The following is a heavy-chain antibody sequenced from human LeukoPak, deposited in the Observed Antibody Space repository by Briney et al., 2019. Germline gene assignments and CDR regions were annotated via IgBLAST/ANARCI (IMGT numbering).Heavy chain of an antibody. J-gene: IGHJ6*03. Sequence: SETLSLTCTVSGGSISSYYWGWIRQPPGKTLEWIGSIYSSGSTYYNSSLQSRVVIIIDTPKNHFSLTLSSVTAADTAVYYCARTTEGGYIGYFYYYMDVWGKGLRSPSP. CDR3: ARTTEGGYIGYFYYYMDV. CDR2: IYSSGST. D-gene: IGHD5-18*01. V-gene: IGHV4-39*07. CDR1: GGSISSYY.